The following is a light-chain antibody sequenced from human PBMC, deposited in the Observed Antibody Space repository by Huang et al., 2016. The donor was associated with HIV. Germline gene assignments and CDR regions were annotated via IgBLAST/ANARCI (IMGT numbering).Light chain of an antibody. CDR2: AAS. Sequence: DIQITQSPSSLSASVGDTVIITCRASQNIKRYLNWYQQEPGKAPKLLISAASNLQSGVPSTFYGSGSGTDFPLTINSRQPEVSATYYCRLNARSPRTFGPGTKLEIK. CDR3: RLNARSPRT. J-gene: IGKJ2*01. V-gene: IGKV1-39*01. CDR1: QNIKRY.